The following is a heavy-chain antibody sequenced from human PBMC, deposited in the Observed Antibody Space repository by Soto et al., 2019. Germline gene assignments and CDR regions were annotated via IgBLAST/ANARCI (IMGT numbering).Heavy chain of an antibody. V-gene: IGHV1-3*01. Sequence: ASVKVSCKASGYTFTTYALHWVRQAPGQRLEWMGWINAANGNTKYSQKFQGRVTITRDTSASTAYMELSSLRSEDTAVYTCARSLMNPAMVTFYYFDYWGQGTLVTVSS. CDR3: ARSLMNPAMVTFYYFDY. J-gene: IGHJ4*02. D-gene: IGHD5-18*01. CDR2: INAANGNT. CDR1: GYTFTTYA.